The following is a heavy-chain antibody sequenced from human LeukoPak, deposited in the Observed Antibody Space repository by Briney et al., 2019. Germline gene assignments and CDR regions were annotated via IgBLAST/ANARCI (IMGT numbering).Heavy chain of an antibody. J-gene: IGHJ6*02. CDR1: GGSFSGYY. CDR3: ARGDTIYYYYGMDV. D-gene: IGHD3-10*01. V-gene: IGHV4-34*01. CDR2: INHSGST. Sequence: SETLSLTCTVYGGSFSGYYWSWIRQPPGKGLEWIGEINHSGSTNYNPSLKSRVTISVDTSKNQFSLKLSSVTAADTAVYYCARGDTIYYYYGMDVWGQGTTVTVSS.